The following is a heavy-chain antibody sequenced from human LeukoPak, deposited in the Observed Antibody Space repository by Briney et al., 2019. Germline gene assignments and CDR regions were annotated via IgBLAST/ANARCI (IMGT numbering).Heavy chain of an antibody. D-gene: IGHD4-17*01. CDR3: ASTPSQNDYGDYGFDY. CDR2: IIPIFGTA. V-gene: IGHV1-69*13. CDR1: GGTFSSYA. Sequence: SVTVSCTASGGTFSSYAISWVRQAPGQGLEWMGGIIPIFGTANYAQKFQGRVTTTADESTSTAYMELSSLRSEDTAVYYCASTPSQNDYGDYGFDYWGQGTLVTVSS. J-gene: IGHJ4*02.